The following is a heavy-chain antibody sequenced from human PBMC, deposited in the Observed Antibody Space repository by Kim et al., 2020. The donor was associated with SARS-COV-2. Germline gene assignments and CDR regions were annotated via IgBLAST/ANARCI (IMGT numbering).Heavy chain of an antibody. J-gene: IGHJ6*02. D-gene: IGHD3-3*01. CDR1: GFTFSSYG. Sequence: GGSLRLSCAASGFTFSSYGMHWVRQAPGNGLEWVAVIWYDGSNKYYADSVKGRFTISRDNSKNTLYLQMNSLRAEDTAVYYCARDLERITIFGGVVTALRGVGGMDVWGQGTTVTVSS. V-gene: IGHV3-33*01. CDR3: ARDLERITIFGGVVTALRGVGGMDV. CDR2: IWYDGSNK.